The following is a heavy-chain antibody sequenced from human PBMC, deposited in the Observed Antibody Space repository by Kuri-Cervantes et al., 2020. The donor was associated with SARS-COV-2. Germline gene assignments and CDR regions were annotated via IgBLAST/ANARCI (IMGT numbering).Heavy chain of an antibody. D-gene: IGHD3-3*01. CDR2: INHSGST. Sequence: GSLRLSCAVYGGSFSGYYWSWIRQPPGKGLEWIGEINHSGSTNYNPFLKNRVTISVDTSKNQFSLKLSSVTAADTAVYYCARGRITIFGVVGFDYWGQGTLVTVSS. V-gene: IGHV4-34*01. CDR1: GGSFSGYY. CDR3: ARGRITIFGVVGFDY. J-gene: IGHJ4*02.